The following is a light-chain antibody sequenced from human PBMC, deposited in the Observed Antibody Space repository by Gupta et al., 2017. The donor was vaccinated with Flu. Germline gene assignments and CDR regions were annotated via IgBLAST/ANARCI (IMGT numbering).Light chain of an antibody. CDR3: QVWDGSNDHLV. J-gene: IGLJ2*01. CDR1: NIGAPS. V-gene: IGLV3-21*02. Sequence: SSVLIQPPAVSVAPGQTARITCAARNIGAPSVHWYQQKPGQAPLLVVYNDNDRPSGIPERFSGSNSGNTATLTISRVEAGDEAGYYCQVWDGSNDHLVFGGGTKLTVL. CDR2: NDN.